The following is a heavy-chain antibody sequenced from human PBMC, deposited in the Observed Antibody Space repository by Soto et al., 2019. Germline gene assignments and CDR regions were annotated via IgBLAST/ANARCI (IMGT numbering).Heavy chain of an antibody. CDR1: GFTFSSYA. CDR2: ISYDGSNK. J-gene: IGHJ4*02. Sequence: GGSLRLSCAASGFTFSSYAMHWVRQAPGKGLEWVAVISYDGSNKYYADSVKGRFTISRDNSKNTLYLQMNSLRAEDTAVYYCASWGSSSSVFDYWGQGTLVTVSS. CDR3: ASWGSSSSVFDY. D-gene: IGHD6-6*01. V-gene: IGHV3-30-3*01.